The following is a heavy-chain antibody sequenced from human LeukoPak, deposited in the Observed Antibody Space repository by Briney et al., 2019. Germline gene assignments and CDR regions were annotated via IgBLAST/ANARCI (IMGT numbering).Heavy chain of an antibody. CDR3: TRDPTVADY. V-gene: IGHV3-7*01. CDR2: IKQDGSEI. CDR1: GFTFSNYW. J-gene: IGHJ4*02. Sequence: GGSLRLSCAASGFTFSNYWMSWVRQAPGKGLEWVADIKQDGSEIYYMDSVKGRFTISRDNAKSSLYPQMNSLRAEDTAVYYCTRDPTVADYWGQGTLVTVSS. D-gene: IGHD2-15*01.